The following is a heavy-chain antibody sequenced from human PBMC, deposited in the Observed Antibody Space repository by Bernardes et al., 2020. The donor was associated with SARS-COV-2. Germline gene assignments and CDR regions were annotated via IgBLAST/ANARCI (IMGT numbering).Heavy chain of an antibody. D-gene: IGHD3-22*01. CDR3: ARGPYYYDSSAYQGSFDL. CDR1: GYTFTGYY. J-gene: IGHJ2*01. V-gene: IGHV1-2*02. Sequence: ASVKVSCKASGYTFTGYYMHWVRQAPGQGLEWMGWINPNSGDTNYAQKFQGRVTMTRDTSISTAYMELSRLRSDDTAVYYCARGPYYYDSSAYQGSFDLWGRGTLVTVSS. CDR2: INPNSGDT.